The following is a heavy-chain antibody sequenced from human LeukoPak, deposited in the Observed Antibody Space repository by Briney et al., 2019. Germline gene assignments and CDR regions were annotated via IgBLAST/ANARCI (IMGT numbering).Heavy chain of an antibody. Sequence: GGSLRLSCAASGIPFSDAWMSWVRQPPGKGLEWVSAISGSGGSTYYADSVKGRFTISRDNSKNTLYLQMNSLRAEDTAVYYCAKDQGASGYYSYFDYWGQGTLVTVPS. CDR1: GIPFSDAW. D-gene: IGHD3-22*01. V-gene: IGHV3-23*01. J-gene: IGHJ4*02. CDR2: ISGSGGST. CDR3: AKDQGASGYYSYFDY.